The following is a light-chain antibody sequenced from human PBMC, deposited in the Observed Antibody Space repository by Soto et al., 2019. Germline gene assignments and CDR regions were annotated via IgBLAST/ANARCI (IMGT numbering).Light chain of an antibody. Sequence: PITQAPATLSASVGARVPITCRASQRSSPLVAWFQHKPGTAPRLLTYDASSFEAGVPSRFRGIGSGTEFTLTISSLKPDDVATYECQQYESYPKTFFQGTKVDIK. CDR2: DAS. V-gene: IGKV1-5*01. CDR1: QRSSPL. J-gene: IGKJ1*01. CDR3: QQYESYPKT.